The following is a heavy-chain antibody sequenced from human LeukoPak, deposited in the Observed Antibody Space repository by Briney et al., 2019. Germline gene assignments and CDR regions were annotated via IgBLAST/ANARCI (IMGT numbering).Heavy chain of an antibody. CDR2: IYSGGST. CDR1: GFIVSSNY. Sequence: GGSLRLSCAASGFIVSSNYMSWVRQTPGKGLEWVSVIYSGGSTYYADSVKGRFTISRDNAKNSLYLQMNSLRAEDTAVYYCARAAYSSGWYVWYFDLWGRGTLVTVSS. CDR3: ARAAYSSGWYVWYFDL. D-gene: IGHD6-19*01. V-gene: IGHV3-66*01. J-gene: IGHJ2*01.